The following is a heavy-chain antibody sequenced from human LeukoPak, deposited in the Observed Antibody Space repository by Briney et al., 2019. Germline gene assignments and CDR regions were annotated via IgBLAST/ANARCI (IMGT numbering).Heavy chain of an antibody. V-gene: IGHV3-23*01. CDR2: ISDSGDNT. CDR3: ARAGATVTTNYFDP. Sequence: PGGSLRLSCAASGFTFRTYAMNWVRQAPGKGLEWVPLISDSGDNTYYADSVKGRFTISRDNSKNTVSLQMSSLRADDTAVYYCARAGATVTTNYFDPWGQGTLVTVSS. J-gene: IGHJ5*02. D-gene: IGHD4-11*01. CDR1: GFTFRTYA.